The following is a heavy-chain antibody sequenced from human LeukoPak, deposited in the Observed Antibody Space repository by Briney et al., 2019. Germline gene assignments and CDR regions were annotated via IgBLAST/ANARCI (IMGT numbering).Heavy chain of an antibody. Sequence: GSLRLSCTASGFTFGDYAMSWFRQAPGKGLEWVGFIRSKAYGGTTEYAASVKGRFTISRDDSKSIAYLQMNSLKTEDTAVYYCTSEVFSYSGSYPHVIIGYWGQGTLVTVSS. V-gene: IGHV3-49*03. D-gene: IGHD1-26*01. CDR1: GFTFGDYA. J-gene: IGHJ4*02. CDR2: IRSKAYGGTT. CDR3: TSEVFSYSGSYPHVIIGY.